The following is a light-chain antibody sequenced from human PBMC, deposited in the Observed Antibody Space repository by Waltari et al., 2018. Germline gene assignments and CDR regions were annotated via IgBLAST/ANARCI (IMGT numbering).Light chain of an antibody. CDR3: AAWDDYLNGV. Sequence: QSVLTQPHSASGTPGQRVNISCSGSNSNIGKNTVNWYQQVPGTAPKLLIHKNEQRPSGVSDRFSASKSGATASLAISGLQSEDEGYYYCAAWDDYLNGVFGGGTMLTVL. J-gene: IGLJ2*01. CDR2: KNE. V-gene: IGLV1-44*01. CDR1: NSNIGKNT.